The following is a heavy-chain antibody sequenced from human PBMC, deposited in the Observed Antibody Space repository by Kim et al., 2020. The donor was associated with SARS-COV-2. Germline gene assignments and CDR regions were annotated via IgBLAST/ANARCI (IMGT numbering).Heavy chain of an antibody. V-gene: IGHV4-39*07. CDR3: AREESDSSSWYLLNY. J-gene: IGHJ4*01. D-gene: IGHD6-13*01. Sequence: SETLSLTCTVSGGSISSSSYYWGWIRQPPGKGLEWIGSIYYSGSTYYNPSLKSRVTISVDTSKNQFSLKLSSVTAADTAVYYCAREESDSSSWYLLNYWG. CDR2: IYYSGST. CDR1: GGSISSSSYY.